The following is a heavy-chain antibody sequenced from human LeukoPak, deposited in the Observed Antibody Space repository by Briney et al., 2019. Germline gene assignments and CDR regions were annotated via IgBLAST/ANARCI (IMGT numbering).Heavy chain of an antibody. D-gene: IGHD3-22*01. Sequence: GGSLRLSCAASGFTFSDYYMSWIRQAPGKGLEWVSYISSSGSTIYYADSVKGRFTISRDNAKNSLYLQMNSLRAEDTAVYYCARAHPYYDSSGYYGDYWGQGTLVTVSS. J-gene: IGHJ4*02. CDR3: ARAHPYYDSSGYYGDY. CDR2: ISSSGSTI. CDR1: GFTFSDYY. V-gene: IGHV3-11*01.